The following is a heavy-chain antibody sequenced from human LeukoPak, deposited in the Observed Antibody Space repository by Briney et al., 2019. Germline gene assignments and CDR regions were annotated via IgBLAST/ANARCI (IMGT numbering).Heavy chain of an antibody. V-gene: IGHV3-48*01. Sequence: GGSLRLSCAASEFIFSSYSMNWVRQTPGKGLEWVSYISSSSSTIYYADSVKGRFTISRDNAKNSLYLQMNSLRAEDTAVYYCARGDGYKGFDIWGQGTMVTVSS. CDR3: ARGDGYKGFDI. J-gene: IGHJ3*02. CDR2: ISSSSSTI. D-gene: IGHD5-24*01. CDR1: EFIFSSYS.